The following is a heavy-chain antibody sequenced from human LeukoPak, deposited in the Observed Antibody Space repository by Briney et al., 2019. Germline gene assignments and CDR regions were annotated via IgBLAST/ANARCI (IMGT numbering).Heavy chain of an antibody. Sequence: PSETLSLTCTVSGDSISSYYWSWIRQPAGKGLEWIGYIYYSGSTNYNPSLKGRVTISVDTSKNQFSLKLSSVTAADTAVYYCARDVLRYCSSTSCYDAPKGDAFDIWGQGTMVTVSS. CDR1: GDSISSYY. CDR2: IYYSGST. D-gene: IGHD2-2*01. CDR3: ARDVLRYCSSTSCYDAPKGDAFDI. V-gene: IGHV4-59*01. J-gene: IGHJ3*02.